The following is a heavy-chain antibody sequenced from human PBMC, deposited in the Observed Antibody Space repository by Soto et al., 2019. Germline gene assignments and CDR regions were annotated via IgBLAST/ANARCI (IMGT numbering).Heavy chain of an antibody. Sequence: QVQLQESGPGLVKPSETLSLTCTVSGGSISSYYWSWIRQPPGKGLEWIGYMYYSASTNYNPSLQRRVTLSLDTSNNQFFLTVSSVTAADTAVYYCARGGWRQIDYWRQRTLVTVSS. J-gene: IGHJ4*02. CDR2: MYYSAST. V-gene: IGHV4-59*08. CDR1: GGSISSYY. CDR3: ARGGWRQIDY. D-gene: IGHD3-3*01.